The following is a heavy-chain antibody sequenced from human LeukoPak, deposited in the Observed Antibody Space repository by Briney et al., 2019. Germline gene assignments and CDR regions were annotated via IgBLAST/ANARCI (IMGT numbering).Heavy chain of an antibody. D-gene: IGHD5-24*01. V-gene: IGHV3-53*01. CDR3: ARVRDGYNTLDY. J-gene: IGHJ4*02. CDR1: GFTVSSNY. Sequence: GGSLRLSCAASGFTVSSNYMSWVRQAPGKGLEWVSVIYSGGCTYYADSVKGRFTISRDNSKNTLYLQMNSLRAEDTAVYYCARVRDGYNTLDYWGQGTLVTVSS. CDR2: IYSGGCT.